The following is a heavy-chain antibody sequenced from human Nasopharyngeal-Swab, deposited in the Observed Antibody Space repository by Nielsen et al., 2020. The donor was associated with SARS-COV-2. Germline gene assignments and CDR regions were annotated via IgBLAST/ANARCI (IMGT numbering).Heavy chain of an antibody. CDR3: ARDEPSSGWLIDY. Sequence: GESLKISCAASGFTFSSYSMNWVRQAPGKGLEWVSYISSSSDTIYYADSVKGRFTISRDNAKNSLYLQMNSLRDEDTAVYYCARDEPSSGWLIDYWGQGTLVTVSS. V-gene: IGHV3-48*02. D-gene: IGHD6-19*01. CDR2: ISSSSDTI. CDR1: GFTFSSYS. J-gene: IGHJ4*02.